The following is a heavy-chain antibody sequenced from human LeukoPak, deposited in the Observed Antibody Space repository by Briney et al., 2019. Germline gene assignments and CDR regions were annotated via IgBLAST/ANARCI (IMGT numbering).Heavy chain of an antibody. Sequence: TLSLTCTASGGSISSYYWSWIRQPPEHKLEWIRYIYYSESSSYNPSLKSRVTISVDTSKNQFSLKLSSVTAAETAVYYCASDPNSGYLAYWGQGTLVTVSS. CDR2: IYYSESS. V-gene: IGHV4-59*01. CDR3: ASDPNSGYLAY. D-gene: IGHD5-12*01. J-gene: IGHJ4*02. CDR1: GGSISSYY.